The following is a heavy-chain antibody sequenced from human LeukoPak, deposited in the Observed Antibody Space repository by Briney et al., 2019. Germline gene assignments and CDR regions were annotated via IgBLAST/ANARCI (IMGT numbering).Heavy chain of an antibody. CDR2: IYTSGST. D-gene: IGHD3-10*01. V-gene: IGHV4-4*07. J-gene: IGHJ3*01. Sequence: SSETLSLTCTVSGGSISSYYWSWIRQPAGKGLEWIGRIYTSGSTNYNPSLKSRVTISVDTSKNQFSLSLSSLTAADTAVYYCARIAVLRGVIFDAFDVWGQGTMVTVSS. CDR1: GGSISSYY. CDR3: ARIAVLRGVIFDAFDV.